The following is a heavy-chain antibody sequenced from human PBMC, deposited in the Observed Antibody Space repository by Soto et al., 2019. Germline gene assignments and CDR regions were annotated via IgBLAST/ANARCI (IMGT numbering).Heavy chain of an antibody. D-gene: IGHD1-1*01. CDR2: IYSGGST. J-gene: IGHJ3*02. Sequence: GGSLRLSCAASGFTVSSNYMSWVRQAPGKGLEWVSVIYSGGSTYYADSVKGRFTISRHNSKNTRYLQMNSLRAEDTAVYYCARVRPWSSNGRLRTGTTGCGAFDIWGQGTMVTVSS. CDR1: GFTVSSNY. CDR3: ARVRPWSSNGRLRTGTTGCGAFDI. V-gene: IGHV3-53*04.